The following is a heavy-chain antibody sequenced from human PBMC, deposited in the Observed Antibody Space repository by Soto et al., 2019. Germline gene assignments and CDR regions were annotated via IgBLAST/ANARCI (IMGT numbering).Heavy chain of an antibody. J-gene: IGHJ4*02. Sequence: EVQLVESGGGLVKPGGSLRLSCAASGFTFSSYSMNWVRQAPGKGLEWVSSISSSSSYIYYADSVKGRFTISRDNAKNSLYLQMNSLRAEDTAVYYCARQSNGGISGVVIPLYYWGQGTLVTVSS. V-gene: IGHV3-21*01. CDR1: GFTFSSYS. CDR2: ISSSSSYI. CDR3: ARQSNGGISGVVIPLYY. D-gene: IGHD3-3*01.